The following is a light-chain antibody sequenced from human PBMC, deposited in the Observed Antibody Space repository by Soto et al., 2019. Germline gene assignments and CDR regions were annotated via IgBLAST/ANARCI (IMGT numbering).Light chain of an antibody. Sequence: EIVLTQSPGTLSLSPGESATLSCRASQIVSDTYLAWYQQKPGQAPRLLIFGASNRATGIPDRFSGSGSGTDFTLTISTLEPEDFAVYYCQQYGSSPWTFGQGTEVEIK. J-gene: IGKJ1*01. V-gene: IGKV3-20*01. CDR2: GAS. CDR3: QQYGSSPWT. CDR1: QIVSDTY.